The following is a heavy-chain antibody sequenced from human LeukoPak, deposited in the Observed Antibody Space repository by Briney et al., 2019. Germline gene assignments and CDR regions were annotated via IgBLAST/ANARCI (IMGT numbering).Heavy chain of an antibody. CDR1: GFTFSSYS. D-gene: IGHD6-6*01. CDR3: AREKFSSSSIPFDY. Sequence: PGGSLRLSCAASGFTFSSYSMNWVRQAPGKGLEWVSSISSNGRSRYYADSVKGRFTISRDNAKNSLYLHMNSLRAEDTAVYYCAREKFSSSSIPFDYWGQGTLVTVPS. J-gene: IGHJ4*02. CDR2: ISSNGRSR. V-gene: IGHV3-21*01.